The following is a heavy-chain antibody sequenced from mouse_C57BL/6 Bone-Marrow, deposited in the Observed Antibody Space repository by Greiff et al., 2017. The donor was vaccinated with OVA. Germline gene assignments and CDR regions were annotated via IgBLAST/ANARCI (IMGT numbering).Heavy chain of an antibody. J-gene: IGHJ2*01. CDR2: IYPRSGNT. CDR3: ARDPITTVVAEDY. V-gene: IGHV1-81*01. D-gene: IGHD1-1*01. CDR1: GYTFTSYG. Sequence: QVHVKQSGAELARPGASVKLSCKASGYTFTSYGISWVKQRTGQGLEWIGEIYPRSGNTYYNEKFKGKATLTADKSSSTAYMELRSLTSEDSAVYFCARDPITTVVAEDYWGQGTTLTVSS.